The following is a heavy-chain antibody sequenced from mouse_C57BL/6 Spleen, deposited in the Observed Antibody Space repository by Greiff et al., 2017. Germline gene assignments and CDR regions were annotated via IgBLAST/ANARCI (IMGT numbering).Heavy chain of an antibody. D-gene: IGHD2-2*01. Sequence: EVQLVESGGGLVKPGGSLKLSCAASGFTFSSYAMSWVRQTPEKRLEWVATISDGGSYTYDPDNVKGRFTISRDNAKNNLYLQMSHLKSEDTAMYYCARDVYYGYDGFAYWGQGTLVTVSA. CDR1: GFTFSSYA. V-gene: IGHV5-4*01. J-gene: IGHJ3*01. CDR2: ISDGGSYT. CDR3: ARDVYYGYDGFAY.